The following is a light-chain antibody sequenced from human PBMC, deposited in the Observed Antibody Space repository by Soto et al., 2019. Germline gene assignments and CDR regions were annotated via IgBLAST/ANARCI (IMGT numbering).Light chain of an antibody. V-gene: IGKV1-5*01. Sequence: DIQMTQSPSTLSASVVDRVTITCRASQGISSWLAWYQQKPGKTPNLLIYDASSLESGVPSRFSGSGSGTEFTLTISSLQPDDFATYYCQQYNSYSWTFGQGTKVDIK. CDR3: QQYNSYSWT. J-gene: IGKJ1*01. CDR1: QGISSW. CDR2: DAS.